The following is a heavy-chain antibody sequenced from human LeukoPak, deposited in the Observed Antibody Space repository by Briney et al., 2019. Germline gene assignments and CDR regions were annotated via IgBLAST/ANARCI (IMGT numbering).Heavy chain of an antibody. CDR3: AKERGHSKPFDY. CDR2: ISDSGDAT. V-gene: IGHV3-23*01. D-gene: IGHD4-23*01. Sequence: PGGSLRLSCEVSGFIFSYYGMNWVRQAPGKGLEWVSVISDSGDATYYADSVKGRFTISRDNSKSTLYLQMNNLRAEDTALYYCAKERGHSKPFDYWGQGTLVTVSS. J-gene: IGHJ4*02. CDR1: GFIFSYYG.